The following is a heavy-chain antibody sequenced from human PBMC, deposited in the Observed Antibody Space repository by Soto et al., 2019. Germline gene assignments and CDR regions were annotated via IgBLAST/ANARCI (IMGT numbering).Heavy chain of an antibody. J-gene: IGHJ6*02. CDR1: GFTFSTYG. CDR2: ISYDGSNK. V-gene: IGHV3-30*18. D-gene: IGHD3-10*01. CDR3: AKDMDGQDFYGMDV. Sequence: QVQLVESGGGAVQPGKSLRLACAASGFTFSTYGLHWVRQAPGKGLEWVAVISYDGSNKHYADSVKGRFTISRDNSRNTVYLEMNSLRAEDTAVYYCAKDMDGQDFYGMDVWGQGTTVTVSS.